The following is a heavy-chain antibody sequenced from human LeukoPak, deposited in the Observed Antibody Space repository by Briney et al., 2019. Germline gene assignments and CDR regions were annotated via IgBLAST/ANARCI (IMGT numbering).Heavy chain of an antibody. J-gene: IGHJ4*02. CDR3: AGGSYDIRGYSFDY. D-gene: IGHD3-22*01. CDR2: VYYSGST. Sequence: PTETLFLTCTVPGDPISSVNYSWGWIRQPPGKGLDWIGNVYYSGSTYYSPSLKSRVTISVDTSKNQFSLEPSSVTAADTTVYYCAGGSYDIRGYSFDYWGQGTLVTVSS. CDR1: GDPISSVNYS. V-gene: IGHV4-39*01.